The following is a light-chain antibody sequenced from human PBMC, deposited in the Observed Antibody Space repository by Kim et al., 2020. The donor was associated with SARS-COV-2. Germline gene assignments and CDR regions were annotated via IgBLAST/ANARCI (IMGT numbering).Light chain of an antibody. V-gene: IGKV3-15*01. CDR2: SAS. CDR3: RQYHDWPYT. Sequence: EIVMTQSPATLSVSPGERATLSCRASQSISRNLDWYQQKPGQAPRLLIYSASTRAYNIPARFSGSGSGTEFTLTISSLQSGDFAIYYCRQYHDWPYTFGQGTKLEI. CDR1: QSISRN. J-gene: IGKJ2*01.